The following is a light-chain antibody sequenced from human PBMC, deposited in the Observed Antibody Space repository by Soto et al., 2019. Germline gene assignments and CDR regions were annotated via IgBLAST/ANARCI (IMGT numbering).Light chain of an antibody. CDR3: QQYFTSPLT. V-gene: IGKV3-20*01. J-gene: IGKJ4*01. Sequence: EVVLTQSPGTLSLSPGESATLSCRASQSVSSNYLAWYQQKPGQAPRLLIYGVSTRATGIPDRSSGSGSGTDFSLTIRRLEPEDFALYYCQQYFTSPLTFGGGTKVDIK. CDR1: QSVSSNY. CDR2: GVS.